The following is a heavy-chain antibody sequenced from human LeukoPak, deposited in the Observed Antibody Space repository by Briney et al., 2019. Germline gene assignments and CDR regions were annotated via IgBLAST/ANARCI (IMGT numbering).Heavy chain of an antibody. CDR3: AKDGTSGTWDN. J-gene: IGHJ4*02. V-gene: IGHV3-23*01. CDR1: GFTFSTNA. D-gene: IGHD1-1*01. CDR2: ISGGGGST. Sequence: PGGSLRLSCVASGFTFSTNAMSWVRQAPGKGLEWVSAISGGGGSTFYADSVKGRFTISRDNSKSTLYLQLNSLKTEDTALYYCAKDGTSGTWDNWGQGTLVTVSS.